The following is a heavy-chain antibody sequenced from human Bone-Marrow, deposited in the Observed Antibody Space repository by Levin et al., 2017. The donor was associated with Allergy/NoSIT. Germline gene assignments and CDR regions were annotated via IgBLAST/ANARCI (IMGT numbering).Heavy chain of an antibody. CDR2: ITGSGFT. D-gene: IGHD6-25*01. CDR3: AKTKIDDASGNVDVFEM. CDR1: GFNFDSHA. V-gene: IGHV3-23*01. Sequence: TGGSLRLSCVGSGFNFDSHAMSWVRQAPEKGLAWVSGITGSGFTDYADSVKGRFTISRDNSKKVIYLQMSSLRAEDSALYYCAKTKIDDASGNVDVFEMWGQGTMVTVSS. J-gene: IGHJ3*02.